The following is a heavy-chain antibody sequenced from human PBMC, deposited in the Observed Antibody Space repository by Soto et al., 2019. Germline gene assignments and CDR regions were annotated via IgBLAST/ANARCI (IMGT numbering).Heavy chain of an antibody. D-gene: IGHD3-10*01. CDR1: GYSFSDYG. CDR3: ARYNYYGSGSYYDVTDY. CDR2: ISVYNGHA. V-gene: IGHV1-18*01. J-gene: IGHJ4*02. Sequence: ASVKVSFKPSGYSFSDYGISWVRQAPGQGLEWMGWISVYNGHASYAQKLQGRITMTTDTSTGTAYMELRSLTSDDTAVYYCARYNYYGSGSYYDVTDYWGQGTLGTVSS.